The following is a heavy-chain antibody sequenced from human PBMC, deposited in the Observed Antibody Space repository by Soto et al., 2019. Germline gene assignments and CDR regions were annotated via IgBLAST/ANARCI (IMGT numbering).Heavy chain of an antibody. D-gene: IGHD3-10*01. J-gene: IGHJ4*02. Sequence: SETLSLTCTVSGASISSDGYYWSWIRQHPGRGLECVGYIYYSGNTYYSPSLKSRLTVSLDTSKNQFSLELSSVTAADTAMYYCASGRTYYYGSGSYGFDYWGQGTPVTVPQ. CDR1: GASISSDGYY. CDR3: ASGRTYYYGSGSYGFDY. V-gene: IGHV4-31*03. CDR2: IYYSGNT.